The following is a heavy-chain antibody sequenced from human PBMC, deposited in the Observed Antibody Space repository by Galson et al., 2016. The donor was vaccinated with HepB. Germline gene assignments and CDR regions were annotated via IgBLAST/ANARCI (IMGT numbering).Heavy chain of an antibody. CDR1: GFTFGTYT. CDR2: ITGDRANA. CDR3: AKDHGGYSGFDY. D-gene: IGHD4-23*01. J-gene: IGHJ4*02. V-gene: IGHV3-43*01. Sequence: SLRLSCADSGFTFGTYTMHWIRQAPGEGLQWVSLITGDRANAYYADAVKGRFTISRDNRKNSLYLQMNSLRTEEAALYYCAKDHGGYSGFDYWGQGTLVTVSS.